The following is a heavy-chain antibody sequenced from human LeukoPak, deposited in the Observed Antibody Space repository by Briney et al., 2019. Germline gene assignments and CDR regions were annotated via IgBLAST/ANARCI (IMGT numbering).Heavy chain of an antibody. J-gene: IGHJ4*02. CDR2: ISSSGSTI. V-gene: IGHV3-11*01. CDR3: ARVPELSYCGGDCFLRAPFDY. Sequence: GGSLRLSCAASGFTVSSNYMSWIRQAPGKGLEWVSYISSSGSTIYYADSVKGRFTISRDNAKNSLYLQMNSLRAEDTAVYYCARVPELSYCGGDCFLRAPFDYWGQGTLVTVSS. CDR1: GFTVSSNY. D-gene: IGHD2-21*02.